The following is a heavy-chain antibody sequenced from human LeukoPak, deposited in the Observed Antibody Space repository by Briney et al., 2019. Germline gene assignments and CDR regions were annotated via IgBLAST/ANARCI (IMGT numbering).Heavy chain of an antibody. Sequence: GGSLRLSCAASGFTFSSYWMSWVRQAPGKGLEWVANIKQDGSEKYYVDSVKGRFTISRDNAKNSLYLQMNSLRAEDTAVYYCARELLSYYGSWSLNYWGQGTLVTVSS. D-gene: IGHD3-10*01. CDR3: ARELLSYYGSWSLNY. CDR2: IKQDGSEK. J-gene: IGHJ4*02. CDR1: GFTFSSYW. V-gene: IGHV3-7*03.